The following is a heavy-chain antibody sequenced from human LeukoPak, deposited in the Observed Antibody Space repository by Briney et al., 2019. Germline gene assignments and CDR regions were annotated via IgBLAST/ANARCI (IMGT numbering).Heavy chain of an antibody. CDR1: GFTFSSYA. V-gene: IGHV3-30*14. J-gene: IGHJ4*02. CDR3: ARDLGTIDLDY. CDR2: ISYDGSNK. Sequence: PGGSLRLSCAASGFTFSSYAMHWVRQAPGKGLEWVAVISYDGSNKYYADSVKGRFTISRDNSKNTLYLQMNSLRAEDTAVYYCARDLGTIDLDYWGQGTLVAVSS. D-gene: IGHD5-24*01.